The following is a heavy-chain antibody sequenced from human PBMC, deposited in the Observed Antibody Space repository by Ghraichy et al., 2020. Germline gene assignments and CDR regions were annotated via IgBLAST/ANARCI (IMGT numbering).Heavy chain of an antibody. CDR1: GFTFTSSA. Sequence: SVKVSCKASGFTFTSSAMQWVRQARGQRLEWIGWIVVGSGNTNYAQKFQERVTITRDMSTSTAYMELSSLRSEDTAVYYCAATRPPILYCTNGVCYPNYVGMDVWGQGTTVTVSS. V-gene: IGHV1-58*02. J-gene: IGHJ6*02. D-gene: IGHD2-8*01. CDR3: AATRPPILYCTNGVCYPNYVGMDV. CDR2: IVVGSGNT.